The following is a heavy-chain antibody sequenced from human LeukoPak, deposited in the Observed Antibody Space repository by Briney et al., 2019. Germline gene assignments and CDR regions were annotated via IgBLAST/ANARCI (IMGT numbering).Heavy chain of an antibody. Sequence: EAGGSLRLSCAASGFTFDDYAMHWVRQAPGKGLEWVSPISWDGGSTYYADSVKGRFTISRDNSKNSLYLQMNSLRAEDTALYYCAKDGQEAAAGDYYYYYMDVWGKGTTVTVSS. CDR2: ISWDGGST. V-gene: IGHV3-43D*03. J-gene: IGHJ6*03. CDR1: GFTFDDYA. D-gene: IGHD6-13*01. CDR3: AKDGQEAAAGDYYYYYMDV.